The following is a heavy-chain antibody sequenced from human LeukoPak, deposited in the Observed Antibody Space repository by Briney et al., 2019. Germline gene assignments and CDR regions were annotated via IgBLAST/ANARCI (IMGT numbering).Heavy chain of an antibody. CDR2: ISGSGGNT. CDR3: ANKGYTSSWPHDAFDI. Sequence: TGGSLRLSCAASGFTFSSHAMSWVRQAPGKGLEWVSAISGSGGNTYYADSVKGRFTISRDNSKNTLYLQMNSLRAEDTALYYCANKGYTSSWPHDAFDIWGQGTMVTVSS. CDR1: GFTFSSHA. D-gene: IGHD6-13*01. V-gene: IGHV3-23*01. J-gene: IGHJ3*02.